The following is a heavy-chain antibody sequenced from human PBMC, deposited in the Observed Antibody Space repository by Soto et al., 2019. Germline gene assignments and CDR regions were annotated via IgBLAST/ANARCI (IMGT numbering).Heavy chain of an antibody. V-gene: IGHV4-39*01. CDR2: ISYSGST. J-gene: IGHJ4*02. D-gene: IGHD6-19*01. CDR1: GVSISSRDYY. Sequence: QLQLQESGPGLVQPSETLSLTCTVSGVSISSRDYYWGWIRQPPGKGLEWIGMISYSGSTYYSPSLKSLVTISADTSNNQLSLRLSSVTAADTAVFHCMNYKSGWEYWGQGTVVTVSS. CDR3: MNYKSGWEY.